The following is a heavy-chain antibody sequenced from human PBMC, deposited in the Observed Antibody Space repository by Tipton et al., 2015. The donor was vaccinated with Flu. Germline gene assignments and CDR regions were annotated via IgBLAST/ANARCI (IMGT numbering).Heavy chain of an antibody. J-gene: IGHJ5*02. CDR3: ARGRGVMTTVTTDNWFDP. D-gene: IGHD4-17*01. CDR2: INHSGST. CDR1: GGSFSGYY. V-gene: IGHV4-34*01. Sequence: GLVKPSETLSLTCAVYGGSFSGYYWSWIRQPPGKGLEWIGEINHSGSTSYNPSLKSRVTISVDTSKNQFSLKLSSVTAADTAVYYCARGRGVMTTVTTDNWFDPWGQGTLATVSS.